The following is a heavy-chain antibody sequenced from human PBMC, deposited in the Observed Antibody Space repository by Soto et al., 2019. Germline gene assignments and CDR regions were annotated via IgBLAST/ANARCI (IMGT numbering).Heavy chain of an antibody. CDR2: ISYDGSNK. Sequence: GGSLRLSCAASGFTFSSYGMHWVRQAPGKGLEWVAVISYDGSNKYYADSVKGRFTISRDNSKNTLYLQMNSLRAEDTAVYYCAKTYYDSSGYSIDYWGQGTLVTVS. J-gene: IGHJ4*02. CDR1: GFTFSSYG. D-gene: IGHD3-22*01. CDR3: AKTYYDSSGYSIDY. V-gene: IGHV3-30*18.